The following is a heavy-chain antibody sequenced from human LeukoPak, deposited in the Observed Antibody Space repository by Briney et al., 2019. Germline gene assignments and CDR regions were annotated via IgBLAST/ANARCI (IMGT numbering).Heavy chain of an antibody. J-gene: IGHJ4*02. D-gene: IGHD4-17*01. CDR3: AHREGPNGENYFDY. Sequence: SGPTLVKPTQTLTLTCAFSGFSVTDTGVGVGWIRQPPGKALEWFALIYWNDDKRYTPSLKSRLTITKDTSKNQVVLTMTNMDPVGSATYYCAHREGPNGENYFDYWGQGTLVTVSS. CDR2: IYWNDDK. CDR1: GFSVTDTGVG. V-gene: IGHV2-5*01.